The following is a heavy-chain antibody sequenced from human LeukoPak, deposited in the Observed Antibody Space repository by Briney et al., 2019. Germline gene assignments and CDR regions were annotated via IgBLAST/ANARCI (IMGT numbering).Heavy chain of an antibody. CDR1: GYTFTDYY. D-gene: IGHD4-11*01. CDR3: ARDRDYSNTERGFDY. Sequence: ASVTVSCKTSGYTFTDYYIHWVRQAPGQGLEWMGWINPNSGETNSAQKFQGRVTMTGDTSISTAYMELRRVTSDDTAVYYCARDRDYSNTERGFDYWGKGTLVTVSS. V-gene: IGHV1-2*02. J-gene: IGHJ4*02. CDR2: INPNSGET.